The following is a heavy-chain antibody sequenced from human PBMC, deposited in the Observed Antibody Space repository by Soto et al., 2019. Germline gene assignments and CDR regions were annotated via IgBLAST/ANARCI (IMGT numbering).Heavy chain of an antibody. D-gene: IGHD3-9*01. Sequence: SETLSLTCTVSGGSTSNFYWSWIRQPPGKGPEWIGYVYYTGSTSYNPSLKRRVTFSADSSRGQFSLRLNSVTAADTAVYYCARTVLGPDLLADSFVDYYYYMDVWGQGTTVTVSS. J-gene: IGHJ6*03. CDR1: GGSTSNFY. V-gene: IGHV4-59*08. CDR3: ARTVLGPDLLADSFVDYYYYMDV. CDR2: VYYTGST.